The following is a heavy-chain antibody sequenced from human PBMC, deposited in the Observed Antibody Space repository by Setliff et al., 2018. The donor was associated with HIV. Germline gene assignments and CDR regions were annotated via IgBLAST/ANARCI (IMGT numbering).Heavy chain of an antibody. J-gene: IGHJ4*02. Sequence: SETLSLTCTVSGGSISRRSYYWSWLRQPAGKGQEWIGRIYSNGKTDYNPSLKSRVTISEDTSKNQFSLKVNSVTAADTAMYFCARESPDGLDYWGQGSLVTVSS. CDR2: IYSNGKT. CDR3: ARESPDGLDY. D-gene: IGHD2-8*01. V-gene: IGHV4-61*02. CDR1: GGSISRRSYY.